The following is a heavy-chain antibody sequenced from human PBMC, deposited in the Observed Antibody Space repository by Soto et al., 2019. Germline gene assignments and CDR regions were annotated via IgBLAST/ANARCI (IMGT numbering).Heavy chain of an antibody. D-gene: IGHD3-10*01. J-gene: IGHJ4*02. Sequence: QVQLVQSGAEVKRPGSSVKVSCKASGDTFNFYAINWVRQAPGVGLEWVGRVNPILSMSNYAQRFQGRVTMTADKSTSTAYMELRSLRSEDTVIYYCASSYGSGYPALDYWGQGALVTVSS. CDR1: GDTFNFYA. CDR2: VNPILSMS. V-gene: IGHV1-69*02. CDR3: ASSYGSGYPALDY.